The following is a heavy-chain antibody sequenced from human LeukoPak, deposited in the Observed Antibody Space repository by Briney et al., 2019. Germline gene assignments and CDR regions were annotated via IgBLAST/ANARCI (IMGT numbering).Heavy chain of an antibody. CDR3: AKFVSSETYSSSWYGPAWFDP. V-gene: IGHV3-30-3*02. Sequence: PGRSLRLSCAASGFTFSSYAMHWVRQAPGKGLEWVAVISYDGSNKYYADSVKGRFTISRDNSKNTLYLQMNSLRAEDTAVYYCAKFVSSETYSSSWYGPAWFDPWGQGTLVTVSS. D-gene: IGHD6-13*01. CDR2: ISYDGSNK. J-gene: IGHJ5*02. CDR1: GFTFSSYA.